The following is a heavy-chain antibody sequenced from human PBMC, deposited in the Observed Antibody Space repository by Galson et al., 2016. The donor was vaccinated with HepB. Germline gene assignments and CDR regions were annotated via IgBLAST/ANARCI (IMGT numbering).Heavy chain of an antibody. CDR3: AKDYDSSSWFFKTFDY. D-gene: IGHD3-22*01. CDR1: GFSFSSYA. J-gene: IGHJ4*02. CDR2: ISRSGSGVGFGT. Sequence: SLRLSCAASGFSFSSYAMNWVRQAPGKGLEWVSSISRSGSGVGFGTYYADSVKGRFTISRDSSKNTLYLQMDSLRVEDTAVYYCAKDYDSSSWFFKTFDYWGQGALVTVSS. V-gene: IGHV3-23*01.